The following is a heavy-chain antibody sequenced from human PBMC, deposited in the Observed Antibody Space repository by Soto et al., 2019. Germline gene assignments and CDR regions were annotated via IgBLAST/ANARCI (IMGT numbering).Heavy chain of an antibody. CDR2: INPIYGTA. V-gene: IGHV1-69*13. D-gene: IGHD2-15*01. CDR3: AMGGSIKYYYGMDV. Sequence: SVKVSCKASGYTFTSYAMHWVRQAPGQRLEWMGWINPIYGTAKYAQKFQGRVTITADESTSTAYMKLSSLRSEDTAVYYCAMGGSIKYYYGMDVWGQGTTVTVSS. J-gene: IGHJ6*02. CDR1: GYTFTSYA.